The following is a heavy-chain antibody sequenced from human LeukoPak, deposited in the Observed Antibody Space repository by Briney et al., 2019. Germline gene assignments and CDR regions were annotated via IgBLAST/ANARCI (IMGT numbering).Heavy chain of an antibody. CDR3: ARHRETESIDY. Sequence: PSETLSLTCTVSGGSISSYYWGWIRQPPGKGLEWIGSIYYSGSTYYNPSLKSRVTISVDTSKNQFSLKLSSVTAADTAVYYCARHRETESIDYWGQGTLVTVSS. J-gene: IGHJ4*02. V-gene: IGHV4-39*01. CDR1: GGSISSYY. D-gene: IGHD5-24*01. CDR2: IYYSGST.